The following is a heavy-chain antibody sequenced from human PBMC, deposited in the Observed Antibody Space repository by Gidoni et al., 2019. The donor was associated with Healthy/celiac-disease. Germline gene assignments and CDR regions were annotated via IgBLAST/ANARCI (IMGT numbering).Heavy chain of an antibody. CDR3: AREYYDPYFDY. D-gene: IGHD3-3*01. CDR2: IWYDGSNK. J-gene: IGHJ4*02. V-gene: IGHV3-33*01. CDR1: GFTFSSYG. Sequence: QVQLVESGGGVVQPGRSLRLSCAASGFTFSSYGMHWVRQAPGKGLEWVAVIWYDGSNKYYADSVKGRFTISRDNSKNTLYLQMNSLRAEDTAVYYCAREYYDPYFDYWGQGTLVTVSS.